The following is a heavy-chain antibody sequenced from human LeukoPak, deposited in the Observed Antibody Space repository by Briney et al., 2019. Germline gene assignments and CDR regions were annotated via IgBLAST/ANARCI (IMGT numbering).Heavy chain of an antibody. CDR2: IYYSGST. D-gene: IGHD1-20*01. CDR1: GGSISSSNFY. V-gene: IGHV4-39*07. CDR3: ARASGYNWNDGGAFDI. J-gene: IGHJ3*02. Sequence: SETLSLTCTVSGGSISSSNFYWGWIRQPPGKGLEWVGTIYYSGSTYYSPSLKSRVTISVDTSKSQFSLKLSSVTAADTAVYYCARASGYNWNDGGAFDIWGQGTMVTVSS.